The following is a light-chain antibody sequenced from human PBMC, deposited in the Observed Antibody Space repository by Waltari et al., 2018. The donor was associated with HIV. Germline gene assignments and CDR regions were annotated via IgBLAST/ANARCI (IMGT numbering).Light chain of an antibody. J-gene: IGLJ3*02. CDR3: QSYVSSVNVV. CDR2: ANT. V-gene: IGLV1-40*01. CDR1: NIGAAYD. Sequence: NIGAAYDVHWYQQVPGTAPKLLIYANTNRPSGVPDRFSGSKSGTSASLAISGLQTEDEADYYCQSYVSSVNVVFGGGTRVTVL.